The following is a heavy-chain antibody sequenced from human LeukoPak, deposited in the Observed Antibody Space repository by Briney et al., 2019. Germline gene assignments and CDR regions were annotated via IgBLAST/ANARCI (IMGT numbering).Heavy chain of an antibody. Sequence: ASVKVSCKASGYTFTSYGISWVRQAPGQGLEWMGWISAYNGNTNYAQKLQGRVTMTTDTSTSTAYMELRSLRSDDTAVHYCAGVSMVRGVQTLNFDYWGQGTLVTVSS. V-gene: IGHV1-18*01. D-gene: IGHD3-10*01. CDR2: ISAYNGNT. CDR1: GYTFTSYG. J-gene: IGHJ4*02. CDR3: AGVSMVRGVQTLNFDY.